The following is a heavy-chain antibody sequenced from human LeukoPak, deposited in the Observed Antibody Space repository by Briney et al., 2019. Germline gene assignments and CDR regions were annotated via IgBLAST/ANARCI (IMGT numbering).Heavy chain of an antibody. D-gene: IGHD4-17*01. Sequence: GGSLRLSCAASGFTFDDYTMHWVRQAPGKGLEWVSFISWDGGSTYYADSVKGRFTISRDNSKNSLYLQMNSLRTEDTALYYRAKDISYGDYGRSLFDYWGQGTLVTVSS. CDR3: AKDISYGDYGRSLFDY. CDR1: GFTFDDYT. CDR2: ISWDGGST. V-gene: IGHV3-43*01. J-gene: IGHJ4*02.